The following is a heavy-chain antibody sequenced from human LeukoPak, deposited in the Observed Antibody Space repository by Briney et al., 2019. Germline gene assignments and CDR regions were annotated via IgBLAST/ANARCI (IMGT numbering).Heavy chain of an antibody. CDR3: ARVGDTSGYHYYFDY. CDR1: GGSISSYY. V-gene: IGHV4-59*08. D-gene: IGHD3-22*01. CDR2: ISYSGGS. J-gene: IGHJ4*02. Sequence: SETLSLTCTVSGGSISSYYWSWVRQPPGKGLERVGYISYSGGSTYNPSLKRRVTISIDTSKNQFSLRLSSVTAADTALYYCARVGDTSGYHYYFDYWGQGTLVTVSS.